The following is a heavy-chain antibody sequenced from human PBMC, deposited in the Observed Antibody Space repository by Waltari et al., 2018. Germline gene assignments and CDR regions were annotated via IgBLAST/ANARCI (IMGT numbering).Heavy chain of an antibody. J-gene: IGHJ4*02. V-gene: IGHV1-69*04. D-gene: IGHD6-13*01. CDR1: GGTFSTYA. CDR2: IIPILGVA. CDR3: ARGGGVAAAPFDN. Sequence: QVQLVQSGAEVKKPGSSVRVSCKASGGTFSTYAITWVRQAPGQGPEWMGGIIPILGVANYAQKFQGRVTLTADESTGTIYMEMRSLRFDDTAVYYCARGGGVAAAPFDNWGQGTLVTVSS.